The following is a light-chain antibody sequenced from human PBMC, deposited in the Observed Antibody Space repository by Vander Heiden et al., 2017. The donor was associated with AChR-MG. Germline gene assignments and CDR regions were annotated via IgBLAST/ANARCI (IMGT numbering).Light chain of an antibody. V-gene: IGLV3-1*01. CDR2: QDS. CDR3: QAWDSSTVV. CDR1: KVGDKY. Sequence: SYELTQPPSVSVSPGQTASITCSGDKVGDKYACWYQQKPGQSPVLVIYQDSKRPSGIPGRFSGSNSGNTATLTISGTQAMDEADYYCQAWDSSTVVVGGGTKLTGL. J-gene: IGLJ2*01.